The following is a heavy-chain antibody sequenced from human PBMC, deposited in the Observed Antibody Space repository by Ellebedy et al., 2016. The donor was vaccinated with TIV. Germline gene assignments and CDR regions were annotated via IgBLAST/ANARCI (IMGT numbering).Heavy chain of an antibody. CDR3: GSSSRGYSGVYMDV. Sequence: SCKASGYTFTSYAMHWARQAPGKGLEWVAVISYDGYNKYYADSVKGRFTISSDNAKNTLYLQMNSLRVEDTAVYYCGSSSRGYSGVYMDVWGQGTTVTVSS. CDR2: ISYDGYNK. D-gene: IGHD5-12*01. J-gene: IGHJ6*02. CDR1: GYTFTSYA. V-gene: IGHV3-30-3*01.